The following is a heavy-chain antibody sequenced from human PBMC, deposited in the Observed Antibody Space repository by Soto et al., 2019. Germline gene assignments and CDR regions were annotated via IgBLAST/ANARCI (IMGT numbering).Heavy chain of an antibody. CDR2: IYYSGST. V-gene: IGHV4-39*01. CDR1: GGSISSSSYY. Sequence: QLQLQESGPGLVKPSETLSLTCTVSGGSISSSSYYWGWIRQPPGKGLEWIGSIYYSGSTYYNPSLKSRVTISVDTSKNQFSLKLSSVTAADTAVYYCARHVDFQYSGLPYYFDYWGQGTLVTVSS. J-gene: IGHJ4*02. CDR3: ARHVDFQYSGLPYYFDY. D-gene: IGHD5-12*01.